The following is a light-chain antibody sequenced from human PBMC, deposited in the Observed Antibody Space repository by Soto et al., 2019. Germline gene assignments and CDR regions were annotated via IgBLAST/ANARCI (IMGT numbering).Light chain of an antibody. Sequence: QLVLTQPPSVSGAPGQRVTISCTGSSSNIGAGYDVHWYQRLPGTAPKVLIYNNNNRPSGVPDRFSGSKSVSSASLAITGLQAEDEADYYCQSYDSSLSGSYVFGTGTKLTVL. CDR1: SSNIGAGYD. J-gene: IGLJ1*01. CDR2: NNN. CDR3: QSYDSSLSGSYV. V-gene: IGLV1-40*01.